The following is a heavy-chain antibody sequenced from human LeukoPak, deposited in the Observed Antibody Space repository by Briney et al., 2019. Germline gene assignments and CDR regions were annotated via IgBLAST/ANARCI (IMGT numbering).Heavy chain of an antibody. D-gene: IGHD2-2*01. V-gene: IGHV3-23*01. CDR1: GFTFSSYA. J-gene: IGHJ4*02. CDR2: ISGSGGST. CDR3: AKDLAPRVVVPPMGPPYFDY. Sequence: GGSLRLSCAASGFTFSSYAMSWVRQAPGKGLEWVSAISGSGGSTYYADSVKGRFTISRDNSKNTLYLQMNSLRAEDTAVYYCAKDLAPRVVVPPMGPPYFDYWGQGTLVIVSS.